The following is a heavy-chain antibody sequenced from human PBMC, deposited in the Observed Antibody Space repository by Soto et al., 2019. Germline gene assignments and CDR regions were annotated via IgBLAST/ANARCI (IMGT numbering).Heavy chain of an antibody. J-gene: IGHJ4*02. CDR3: AKVPASLKTFDY. Sequence: EVQLLDSGGGLAQPGGSLRLSCAASGFTFGNYAMNWVRQAPGKGLEWVSTVSGNGAVTYYADSVKCRFTISRDNSRSTLYLQMNNLGAEDTAVYFCAKVPASLKTFDYWGQGTLVTVSS. V-gene: IGHV3-23*01. D-gene: IGHD2-2*01. CDR1: GFTFGNYA. CDR2: VSGNGAVT.